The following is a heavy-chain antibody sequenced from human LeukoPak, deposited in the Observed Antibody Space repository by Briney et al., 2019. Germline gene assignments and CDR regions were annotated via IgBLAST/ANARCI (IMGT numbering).Heavy chain of an antibody. Sequence: GASVKVSCKASGYTFTGYYMHWVRQAPGQGLEWMGWINPNSGGTNYAQKFQGRVTMTRDTSISTAYMELSRLRSDDTAVYYCARHKHIVDSNFDYWGQGTLVTVSS. CDR3: ARHKHIVDSNFDY. J-gene: IGHJ4*02. CDR1: GYTFTGYY. CDR2: INPNSGGT. V-gene: IGHV1-2*02. D-gene: IGHD2-21*01.